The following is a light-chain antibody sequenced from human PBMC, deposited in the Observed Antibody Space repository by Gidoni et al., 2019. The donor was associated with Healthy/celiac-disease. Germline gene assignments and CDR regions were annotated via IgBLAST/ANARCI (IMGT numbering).Light chain of an antibody. CDR3: QQYNNWALT. CDR1: QSVSSN. V-gene: IGKV3-15*01. Sequence: EIVMTQSPATLSVSPGERATLSCRASQSVSSNLAWYQQKPGQAPRLLIYGASTRATAIPARFSGSVSGTEFTLTISSLQSEDFAVYYCQQYNNWALTFGGGTKVEIK. J-gene: IGKJ4*01. CDR2: GAS.